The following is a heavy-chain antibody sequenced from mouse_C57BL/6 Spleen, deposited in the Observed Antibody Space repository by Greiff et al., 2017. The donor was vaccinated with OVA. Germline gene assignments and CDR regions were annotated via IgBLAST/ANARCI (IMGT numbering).Heavy chain of an antibody. J-gene: IGHJ1*03. Sequence: VQLQQPGAELVRPGSSVKLSCKASGYTFTSYWMHWVKQRPIQGLEWIGNIDPSDSETHYNQKFKDKATLTVDKSSSTAYMQLSSLTSEDSAVYYCATPFITTVERYFDVWGTGTTVTVSS. CDR2: IDPSDSET. V-gene: IGHV1-52*01. CDR3: ATPFITTVERYFDV. D-gene: IGHD1-1*01. CDR1: GYTFTSYW.